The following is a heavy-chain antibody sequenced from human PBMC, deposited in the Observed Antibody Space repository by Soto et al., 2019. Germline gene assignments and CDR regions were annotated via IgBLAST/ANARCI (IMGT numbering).Heavy chain of an antibody. CDR3: ARGLGYFQH. V-gene: IGHV4-34*01. CDR2: IHHSGST. Sequence: QVQLQQWGAGLLKPSETLSLTCAVYGGSFSGYYWSWIRQPPGKGLEWIGQIHHSGSTNYNPSLKGRVTTSVDTSKNQVSLKLSSVTAADTAVYYCARGLGYFQHWGQGTLVTVSS. CDR1: GGSFSGYY. D-gene: IGHD7-27*01. J-gene: IGHJ1*01.